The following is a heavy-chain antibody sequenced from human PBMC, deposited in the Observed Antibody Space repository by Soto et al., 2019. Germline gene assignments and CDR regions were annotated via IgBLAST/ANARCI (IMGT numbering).Heavy chain of an antibody. CDR1: GFTFSSYD. V-gene: IGHV3-13*01. Sequence: HPGGSLRLSCAASGFTFSSYDMHWVRQATGKGLEWASAIGTAGDTYYPGSVKGRFTISRENAKNSLYLQMNSLRAEDTAVYYCARVSSIAAAGTSYYFDYWGQGTLVTVSS. D-gene: IGHD6-13*01. J-gene: IGHJ4*02. CDR3: ARVSSIAAAGTSYYFDY. CDR2: IGTAGDT.